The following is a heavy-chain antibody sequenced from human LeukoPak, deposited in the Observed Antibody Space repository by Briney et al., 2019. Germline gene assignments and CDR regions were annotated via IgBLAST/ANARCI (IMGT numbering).Heavy chain of an antibody. D-gene: IGHD3-16*01. J-gene: IGHJ4*02. CDR3: AKGLYDYVWGSSLYDY. V-gene: IGHV3-23*01. Sequence: GGSLRLSCAASGFTFSSYAMSWVRQAPGKGLEWVSAISGSGGSTYYADSVKGRFTISRDNSKNTLYLQMNGLRAEDTAVYYCAKGLYDYVWGSSLYDYWGQGTLVTVSS. CDR1: GFTFSSYA. CDR2: ISGSGGST.